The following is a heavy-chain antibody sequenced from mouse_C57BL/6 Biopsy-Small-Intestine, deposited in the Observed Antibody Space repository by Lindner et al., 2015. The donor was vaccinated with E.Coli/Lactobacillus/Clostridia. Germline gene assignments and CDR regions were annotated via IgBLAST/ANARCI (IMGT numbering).Heavy chain of an antibody. V-gene: IGHV1-22*01. J-gene: IGHJ4*01. D-gene: IGHD1-1*01. Sequence: VQLQESGPELVKPGASVKMSCKASGYTFTDYNMHWVKQSHGKSLEWIGYINPNNGGTSYNQKFKGKATLTVNKSSSTAYMELRSLTSEDSAVYFCARSNYYGSLYYAMDYWSQGTSVTVSS. CDR1: GYTFTDYN. CDR2: INPNNGGT. CDR3: ARSNYYGSLYYAMDY.